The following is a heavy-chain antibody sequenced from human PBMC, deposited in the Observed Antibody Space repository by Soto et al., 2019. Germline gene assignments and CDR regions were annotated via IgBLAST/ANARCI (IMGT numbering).Heavy chain of an antibody. CDR2: ISAHNGNT. CDR1: GYAFTTYG. V-gene: IGHV1-18*01. J-gene: IGHJ4*02. Sequence: QVHLVQSGAEVKKPGASVKVSCKGSGYAFTTYGITWVRQAPGKGLEWMGWISAHNGNTNYAQKLQARVTVTRDTSTSTAYMELRSLRSDDTAVYYCARGRYGDYWGQGALVTVSS. D-gene: IGHD1-1*01. CDR3: ARGRYGDY.